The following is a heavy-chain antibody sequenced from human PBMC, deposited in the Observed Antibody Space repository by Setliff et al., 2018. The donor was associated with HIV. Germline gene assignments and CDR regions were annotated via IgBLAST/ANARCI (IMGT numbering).Heavy chain of an antibody. V-gene: IGHV1-46*01. CDR3: ARDPAPSSSASYFQH. D-gene: IGHD6-6*01. J-gene: IGHJ1*01. CDR2: INPSSGST. CDR1: GYTFTSYY. Sequence: GASVKVSCKASGYTFTSYYMHWVRQAPGQGLEWMRIINPSSGSTTYAQKFQGRVTMTRDTSTSTVYMELSSLRSEGTAVYYCARDPAPSSSASYFQHWGQGTPVTVS.